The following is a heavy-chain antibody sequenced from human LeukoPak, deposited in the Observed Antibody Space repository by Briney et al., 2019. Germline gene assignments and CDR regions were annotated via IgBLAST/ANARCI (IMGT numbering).Heavy chain of an antibody. V-gene: IGHV1-69*04. J-gene: IGHJ6*02. D-gene: IGHD3-10*01. CDR2: IIPILGIA. Sequence: SVKVSCKVSGYTLTELSMHWVRQAPGKGLEWMGRIIPILGIANYAQKFQGRVTITADKSTSTAYMELSSLRSEDTAVYYCARVGSGSYDPYYYYCGMDVWGQGTTVTVSS. CDR1: GYTLTELS. CDR3: ARVGSGSYDPYYYYCGMDV.